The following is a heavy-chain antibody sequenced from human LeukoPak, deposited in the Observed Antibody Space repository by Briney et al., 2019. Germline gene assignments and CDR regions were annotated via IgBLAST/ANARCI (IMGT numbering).Heavy chain of an antibody. CDR1: GFTFSNAW. CDR2: IKSNTDGGTT. Sequence: GGSLRLSCAASGFTFSNAWMTWVRQAPGKGLEWVGRIKSNTDGGTTEYAAPVKGRFTISRDDSKNTLYLQMNSLKTEDTAMYYCVTALSHVFDYWGQGTLVTVSS. CDR3: VTALSHVFDY. V-gene: IGHV3-15*01. J-gene: IGHJ4*02.